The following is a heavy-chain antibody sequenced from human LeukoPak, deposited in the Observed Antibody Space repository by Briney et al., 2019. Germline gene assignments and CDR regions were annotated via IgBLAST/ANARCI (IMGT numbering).Heavy chain of an antibody. Sequence: GSLRLSCAASGFTFSSYAMSWVRQAPGKGLEWIGEINHSGSTNYNPSLKSRVTISVDTSKNQFSLKLSSVTAADTAVYYCARGTTSGSYLFDYWGQGTLVTVSS. CDR2: INHSGST. J-gene: IGHJ4*02. CDR3: ARGTTSGSYLFDY. CDR1: GFTFSSYA. V-gene: IGHV4-34*01. D-gene: IGHD1-26*01.